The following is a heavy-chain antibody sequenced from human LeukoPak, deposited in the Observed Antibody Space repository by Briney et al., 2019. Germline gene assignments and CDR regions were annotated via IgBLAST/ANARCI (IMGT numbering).Heavy chain of an antibody. D-gene: IGHD3-16*01. V-gene: IGHV3-23*01. CDR3: AKGGRWDVTPFDY. J-gene: IGHJ4*02. CDR1: GFTFTSYS. Sequence: GGSLRLSCAASGFTFTSYSMNWVRQAPGRGLEWVSTISGGGGSTYYADSVKGRFTISRDNSKNTLYLQVNSLRAEDTAVYYCAKGGRWDVTPFDYWGQGTLVTVSS. CDR2: ISGGGGST.